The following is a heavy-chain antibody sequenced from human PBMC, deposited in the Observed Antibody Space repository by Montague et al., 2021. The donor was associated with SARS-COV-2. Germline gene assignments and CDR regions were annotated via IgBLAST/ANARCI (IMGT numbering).Heavy chain of an antibody. CDR3: VRHPHYDGLNGPPDF. D-gene: IGHD3-9*01. CDR2: VLYNKGT. Sequence: SETLSLTCTVSGVSVTDYYWSWIRQPPGKGLEWVGAVLYNKGTNFNPSLKSRVAISVDTSKNQFSLRLTSVTAADTAVYYCVRHPHYDGLNGPPDFWDQGTLVTVSS. CDR1: GVSVTDYY. V-gene: IGHV4-59*08. J-gene: IGHJ4*02.